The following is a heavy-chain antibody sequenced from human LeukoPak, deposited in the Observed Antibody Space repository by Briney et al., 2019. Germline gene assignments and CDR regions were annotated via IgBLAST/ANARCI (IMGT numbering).Heavy chain of an antibody. CDR2: ISWNSGSI. CDR1: GFTFDDYA. Sequence: PGGSLRLSCAASGFTFDDYAMHWVRQAPGKGPEWVSGISWNSGSIGYADSVKGRFTISRDNAKNSLYLQMNSLRAEDTALYYCAKIPYDSSSFDYWGQGTLVTVSS. V-gene: IGHV3-9*01. J-gene: IGHJ4*02. D-gene: IGHD3-22*01. CDR3: AKIPYDSSSFDY.